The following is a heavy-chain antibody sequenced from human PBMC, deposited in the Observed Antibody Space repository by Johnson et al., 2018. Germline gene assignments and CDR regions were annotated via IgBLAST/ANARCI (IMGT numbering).Heavy chain of an antibody. D-gene: IGHD3-9*01. V-gene: IGHV3-23*01. CDR1: GFTFSSYA. J-gene: IGHJ3*02. CDR3: AKDRFGWPTTKDAFDI. Sequence: VQLQESGGGLVQPGGSLRLSCAASGFTFSSYAMSWVRQAPGKGLEWVSAISGSGGSTYYADSVKGRFTISRDNSKNTLYLQMNSLRAEDTAVYYCAKDRFGWPTTKDAFDIWGQGTMVTVSS. CDR2: ISGSGGST.